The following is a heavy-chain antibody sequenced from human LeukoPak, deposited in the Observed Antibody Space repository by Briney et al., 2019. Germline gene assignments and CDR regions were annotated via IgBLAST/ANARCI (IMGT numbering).Heavy chain of an antibody. D-gene: IGHD5-24*01. J-gene: IGHJ4*02. CDR3: AKLRPQMDVIFDY. Sequence: QPGGSLRLSCAVSGFTFGSYAMSWVRQTPGKGLECVSVIGVGATGPNTYYPDSVKGRFTISRDDSKNTLYLQLDSLRAEDTAIYFCAKLRPQMDVIFDYWGQGILVTVSA. V-gene: IGHV3-23*01. CDR1: GFTFGSYA. CDR2: IGVGATGPNT.